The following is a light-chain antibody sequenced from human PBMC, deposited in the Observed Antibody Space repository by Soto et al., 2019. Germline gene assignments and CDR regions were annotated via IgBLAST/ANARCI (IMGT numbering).Light chain of an antibody. J-gene: IGLJ2*01. CDR1: SSDVGGYNY. CDR2: DVN. CDR3: SSYTSSSILVV. V-gene: IGLV2-14*01. Sequence: QSALTQPASVSGSPGQAITISCTGTSSDVGGYNYVSWYQKHPGRAPKLMIYDVNTRPSGVSSRFSGSKSGNTASLAISGLQAADEADYYCSSYTSSSILVVFGGGTKVTVL.